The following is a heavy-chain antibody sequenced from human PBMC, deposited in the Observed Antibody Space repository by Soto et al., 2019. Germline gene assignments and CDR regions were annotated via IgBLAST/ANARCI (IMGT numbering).Heavy chain of an antibody. CDR2: IGSSITSS. V-gene: IGHV3-21*01. D-gene: IGHD4-17*01. Sequence: EVQLVESGGGLVKPGGSLRLSCAASGFTFSDYSINWVRQAPGKGLVWVSSIGSSITSSYYADSVEGRFTISRDNARNTLFLQMNSLRVEDAGVYYCARGHRKDYGDYVLYYYYGMDVWGEGSTVTLSS. CDR1: GFTFSDYS. CDR3: ARGHRKDYGDYVLYYYYGMDV. J-gene: IGHJ6*04.